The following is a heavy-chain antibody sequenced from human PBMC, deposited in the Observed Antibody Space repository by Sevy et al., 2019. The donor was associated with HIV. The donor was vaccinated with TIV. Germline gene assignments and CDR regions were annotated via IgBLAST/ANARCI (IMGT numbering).Heavy chain of an antibody. V-gene: IGHV2-5*02. CDR1: GFSLSTSGVG. Sequence: SGPTLVKPTQTPTLTCTFSGFSLSTSGVGVGWIRQPPGKALEWLALIYWDDDKRYSPSLKSRLTITKDTSKNQVVLTMTNMDPVDTATYYCAHSFLQETSPYFDYWGPGTLVTVSS. J-gene: IGHJ4*02. CDR3: AHSFLQETSPYFDY. CDR2: IYWDDDK.